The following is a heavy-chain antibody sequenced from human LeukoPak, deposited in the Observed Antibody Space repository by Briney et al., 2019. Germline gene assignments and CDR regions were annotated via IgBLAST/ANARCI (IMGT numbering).Heavy chain of an antibody. CDR2: IYYSGST. CDR3: ARAGYSSGCHF. Sequence: SETLSLTCTVSGGSISTSSYYWGWIRQPPGKGLECIGNIYYSGSTYYNPSLKSRVTISVDTSKNQFSLKLSSVTAADTAVYYCARAGYSSGCHFGGQGTLVTVSS. CDR1: GGSISTSSYY. D-gene: IGHD6-19*01. J-gene: IGHJ4*02. V-gene: IGHV4-39*07.